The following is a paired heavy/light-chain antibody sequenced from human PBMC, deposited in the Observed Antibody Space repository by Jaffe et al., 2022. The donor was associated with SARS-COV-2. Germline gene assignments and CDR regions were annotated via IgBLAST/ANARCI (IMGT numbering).Light chain of an antibody. CDR2: GAS. J-gene: IGKJ4*01. Sequence: DIQMTQSPSSVSASVGDRVTITCRASQGIGSWLAWYQQKPGKAPKLLIYGASNLQSGVPSRFSGSGSGTDFTLTISSLQPEDFATYYCQQANSFPRTFGGGTKVEIK. CDR3: QQANSFPRT. V-gene: IGKV1D-12*01. CDR1: QGIGSW.
Heavy chain of an antibody. CDR3: ARDLERRVGTYYYYGMDV. CDR2: INPATGGT. Sequence: QVQLVQSGAEVKKPGASVKVSCKASGYTFTGHYLHWVRQAPGQGLEWMGRINPATGGTDYAQKFQGRVTMTRDTSISTAYMELSGLRSDDTAVYYCARDLERRVGTYYYYGMDVWGQGTTATVSS. V-gene: IGHV1-2*06. D-gene: IGHD3-3*01. CDR1: GYTFTGHY. J-gene: IGHJ6*02.